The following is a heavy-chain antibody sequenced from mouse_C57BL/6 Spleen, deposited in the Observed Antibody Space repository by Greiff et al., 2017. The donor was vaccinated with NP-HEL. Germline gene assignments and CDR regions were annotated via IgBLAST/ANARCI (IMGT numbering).Heavy chain of an antibody. CDR1: GFTFSSYA. CDR2: ISDGGSYT. D-gene: IGHD4-1*01. Sequence: EVMLVESGGGLVKPGGSLKLSCAASGFTFSSYAMSWVRQTPEKRLEWVATISDGGSYTYYPDNVKGRFTISRDNAKNNRYLQMSQLKSEDTAMYYCAREESGTPLYFDVWGTGTTVTVSS. V-gene: IGHV5-4*01. J-gene: IGHJ1*03. CDR3: AREESGTPLYFDV.